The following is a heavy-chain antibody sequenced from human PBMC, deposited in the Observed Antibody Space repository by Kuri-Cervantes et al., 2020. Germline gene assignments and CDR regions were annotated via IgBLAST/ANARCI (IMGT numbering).Heavy chain of an antibody. CDR1: GFTFSSYW. J-gene: IGHJ6*02. CDR2: IKQDGSEK. V-gene: IGHV3-7*01. CDR3: ARDRYCSGGSCYSDPPTSNYYYYYGMDV. Sequence: GSLRLSCAASGFTFSSYWMSWVRQAPGKGLEWVANIKQDGSEKYYVDSVKGRFTISRDNAKNSLYLQMNSLRAEDTAVYYCARDRYCSGGSCYSDPPTSNYYYYYGMDVWGQGTTVTVSS. D-gene: IGHD2-15*01.